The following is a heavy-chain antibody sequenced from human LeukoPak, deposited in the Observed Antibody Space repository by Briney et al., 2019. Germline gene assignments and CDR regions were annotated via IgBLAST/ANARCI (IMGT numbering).Heavy chain of an antibody. D-gene: IGHD2/OR15-2a*01. CDR3: ARANFRRGILNWFDP. Sequence: GGSLRLSCAASGFTFSDYYMSWIRQAPGKGLEWVSYISSSSSYTNYADSVKGRFTISRDNAKNSLYLQMNSLRAEDTAAYYCARANFRRGILNWFDPWGQGTLVTVSS. V-gene: IGHV3-11*05. J-gene: IGHJ5*02. CDR2: ISSSSSYT. CDR1: GFTFSDYY.